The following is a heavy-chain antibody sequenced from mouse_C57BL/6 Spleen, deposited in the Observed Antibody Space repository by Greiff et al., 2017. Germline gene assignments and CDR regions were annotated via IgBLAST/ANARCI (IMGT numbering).Heavy chain of an antibody. CDR2: IYPGSGST. D-gene: IGHD2-3*01. Sequence: QVQLKQPGAELVKPGASVKMSCKASGYTFTSYWITWVKQRPGQGLEWIGDIYPGSGSTNYNEKFKSKATLTVDTSSSTAYMQLSSLTSEDSAVYYCARGPYYDGYYDWYFDVWGTGTTVTVSS. V-gene: IGHV1-55*01. CDR1: GYTFTSYW. CDR3: ARGPYYDGYYDWYFDV. J-gene: IGHJ1*03.